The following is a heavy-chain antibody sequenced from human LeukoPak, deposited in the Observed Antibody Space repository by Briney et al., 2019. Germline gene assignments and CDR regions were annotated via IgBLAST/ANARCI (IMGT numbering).Heavy chain of an antibody. V-gene: IGHV1-69*05. CDR2: IIPIFGTA. J-gene: IGHJ5*02. D-gene: IGHD3-3*01. CDR1: GGTFSSYA. Sequence: SVKVSCKASGGTFSSYAISWVRQAPGQGLEWMGRIIPIFGTANYAQKFQVRVTITTDESTSTAYMELSSLRSEDTAVYYCARDGSRFLEWLPYSGNWFDPWGQGTLVTVSS. CDR3: ARDGSRFLEWLPYSGNWFDP.